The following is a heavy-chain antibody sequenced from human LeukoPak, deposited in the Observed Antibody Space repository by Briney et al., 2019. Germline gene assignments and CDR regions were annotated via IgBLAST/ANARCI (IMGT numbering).Heavy chain of an antibody. J-gene: IGHJ3*02. D-gene: IGHD3-16*01. V-gene: IGHV4-4*07. Sequence: PSGTLSLTCTVSGGSLSNHYWNWIRHPAGTGLEYIGRIFHTGSTNYNPSLKSRVTMSVDTSNNQFSLNLTSVTAADTAVYYCARGPLGGESFDIWGQGTMVTVSS. CDR1: GGSLSNHY. CDR3: ARGPLGGESFDI. CDR2: IFHTGST.